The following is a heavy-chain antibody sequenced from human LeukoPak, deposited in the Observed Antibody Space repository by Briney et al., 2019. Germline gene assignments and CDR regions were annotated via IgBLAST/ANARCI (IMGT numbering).Heavy chain of an antibody. Sequence: SETLSLTCTVSGGSISSYYWSWIRQPPGKGLEWIGYIYYSGSTDYNPSLKSRVTISVDTSKNQFSLKLSSVTAADTAVYYCARDVPTGYHDYWGQGTLVTVSS. CDR1: GGSISSYY. CDR2: IYYSGST. D-gene: IGHD3-9*01. CDR3: ARDVPTGYHDY. J-gene: IGHJ4*02. V-gene: IGHV4-59*12.